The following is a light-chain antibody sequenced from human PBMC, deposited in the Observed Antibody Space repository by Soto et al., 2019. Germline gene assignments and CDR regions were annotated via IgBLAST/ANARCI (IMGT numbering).Light chain of an antibody. Sequence: QSVLTQPPSVSAAPGQKVTISCSGSSSNIGNNSVSWYQQLPGTAPKLLIYDNNKRPSGIPDRFSGSKSGTSATLGITGLQTGDEADYYCGTWDSILSGRVFGGGTKLTVL. J-gene: IGLJ3*02. CDR2: DNN. CDR3: GTWDSILSGRV. V-gene: IGLV1-51*01. CDR1: SSNIGNNS.